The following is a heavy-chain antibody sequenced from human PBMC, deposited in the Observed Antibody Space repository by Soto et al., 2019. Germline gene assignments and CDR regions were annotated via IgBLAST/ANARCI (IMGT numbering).Heavy chain of an antibody. CDR1: GGSISSGGYY. Sequence: SETLSLTCTVSGGSISSGGYYWSWIRQHPGKGLEWIGYIYYSGSTYYNPSLKSRVTISVDTSKNQFSLKLSSVTAADTAVYYCARLSSRLGELRYWGQGTLVTVSS. V-gene: IGHV4-31*03. CDR2: IYYSGST. D-gene: IGHD3-16*01. CDR3: ARLSSRLGELRY. J-gene: IGHJ4*02.